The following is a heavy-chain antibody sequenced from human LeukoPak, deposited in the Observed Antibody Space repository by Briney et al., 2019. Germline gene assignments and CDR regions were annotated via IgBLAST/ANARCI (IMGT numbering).Heavy chain of an antibody. CDR1: GYTFTSYG. CDR3: AKDNETTVVTPDYFDY. Sequence: GASVKVSCRASGYTFTSYGISLVRQAPGQGLEWMGWISAYNGNTNYAQKLQGRVTMTTDTSTSTAYMELRSLRSDDTAVYYCAKDNETTVVTPDYFDYWGQGTLVTVSS. J-gene: IGHJ4*02. D-gene: IGHD4-23*01. CDR2: ISAYNGNT. V-gene: IGHV1-18*01.